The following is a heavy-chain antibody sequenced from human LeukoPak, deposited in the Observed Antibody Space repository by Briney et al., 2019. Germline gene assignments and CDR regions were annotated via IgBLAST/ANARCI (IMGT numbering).Heavy chain of an antibody. D-gene: IGHD2-15*01. CDR3: ARDRSGSGDY. CDR1: GFXFSTYA. Sequence: GGSLRLSCAASGFXFSTYAIHWVRQAPGKGLEYLSSITSNGDNTFYANSVKGRFTISRDNSKNTLYLQMGSLRAEDMAVYYCARDRSGSGDYWGQGTLVTVSS. J-gene: IGHJ4*02. V-gene: IGHV3-64*01. CDR2: ITSNGDNT.